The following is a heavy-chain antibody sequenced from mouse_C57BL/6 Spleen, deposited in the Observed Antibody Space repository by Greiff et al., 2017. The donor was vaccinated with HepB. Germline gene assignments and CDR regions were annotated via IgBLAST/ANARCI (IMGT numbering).Heavy chain of an antibody. D-gene: IGHD1-1*01. V-gene: IGHV1-52*01. CDR1: GYTFTSYW. CDR2: IDPSDSET. Sequence: QVQLQQPGAELVRPGSSVKLSCKASGYTFTSYWMHWVKQRPIQGLEWIGNIDPSDSETHYNQKFKDKATLTVDKSSSTAYMQLSSLTSEDSAVYYWARGDYYYGSSAWFAYWGQGTLVTVSA. CDR3: ARGDYYYGSSAWFAY. J-gene: IGHJ3*01.